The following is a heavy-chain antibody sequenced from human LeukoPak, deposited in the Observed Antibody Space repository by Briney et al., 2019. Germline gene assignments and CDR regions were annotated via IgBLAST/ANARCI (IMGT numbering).Heavy chain of an antibody. Sequence: PGRSLRLSCAASGFTFSSYGMHWVRQAPGKGLEWVAVISYDGSNKYYADSVKGRFTISRDNSKNTLYLQMNSLRAEDTAVYYCAKEGGDYYGPGSYYDVGDYWGQGTLVTVSS. J-gene: IGHJ4*02. V-gene: IGHV3-30*18. D-gene: IGHD3-10*01. CDR3: AKEGGDYYGPGSYYDVGDY. CDR2: ISYDGSNK. CDR1: GFTFSSYG.